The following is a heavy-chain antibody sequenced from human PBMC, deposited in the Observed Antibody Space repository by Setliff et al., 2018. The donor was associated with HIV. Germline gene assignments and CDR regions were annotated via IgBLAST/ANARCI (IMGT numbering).Heavy chain of an antibody. V-gene: IGHV4-34*01. J-gene: IGHJ3*02. CDR1: GGSFSDYS. D-gene: IGHD3-22*01. CDR3: ARLWAYYDRSGRTALDI. Sequence: SETLSLTCAVYGGSFSDYSWTWIRQPPGRGLEWIGEINHSGSTSYNPSLKSRVSVSVDTSKNQFSLKLSSVTAADTAIFYCARLWAYYDRSGRTALDIWGQGTMVTVSS. CDR2: INHSGST.